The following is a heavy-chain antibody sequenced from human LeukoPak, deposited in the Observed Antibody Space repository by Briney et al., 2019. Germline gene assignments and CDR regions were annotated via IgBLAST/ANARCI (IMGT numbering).Heavy chain of an antibody. CDR2: FIPIFGTA. Sequence: ASGKASFKALGGALRSYATSWVGQSPGQGLEWMGGFIPIFGTANYAQKFQGRVTITTDESTSTAYMELSSLRSEDTAVYYCAVLHTAMASGRNYWGQGTLVTVSS. CDR3: AVLHTAMASGRNY. J-gene: IGHJ4*01. V-gene: IGHV1-69*05. D-gene: IGHD5-18*01. CDR1: GGALRSYA.